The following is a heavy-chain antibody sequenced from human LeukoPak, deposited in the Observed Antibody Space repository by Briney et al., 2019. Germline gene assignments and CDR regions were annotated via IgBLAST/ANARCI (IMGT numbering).Heavy chain of an antibody. CDR3: AREYSNSQFDY. Sequence: ASVKVSCKASGHTFTNYYIHWVRQAPGQGLEWMAIINPSSGSTSYAQKFQGRVTMTRDTSTSTVYMELSSLRSEGTAMYYCAREYSNSQFDYWGQGTLVTVSS. J-gene: IGHJ4*02. D-gene: IGHD6-13*01. V-gene: IGHV1-46*01. CDR1: GHTFTNYY. CDR2: INPSSGST.